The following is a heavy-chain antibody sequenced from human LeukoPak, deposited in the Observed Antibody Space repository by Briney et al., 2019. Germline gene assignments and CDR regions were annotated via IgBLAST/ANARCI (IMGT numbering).Heavy chain of an antibody. CDR3: AKAGRAVRGYDY. V-gene: IGHV3-66*01. D-gene: IGHD3-10*01. Sequence: GGSLRLSCAASGFTISANFMSWVRQAPGKGLEWVSVIYSAGRTEYADSVKGRFSISRDNSKNTLYLQMNSLRAEDTAVYYCAKAGRAVRGYDYWGQGTLVTVSS. CDR2: IYSAGRT. J-gene: IGHJ4*02. CDR1: GFTISANF.